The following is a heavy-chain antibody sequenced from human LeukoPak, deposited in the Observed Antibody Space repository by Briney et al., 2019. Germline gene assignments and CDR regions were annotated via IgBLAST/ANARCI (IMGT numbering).Heavy chain of an antibody. CDR1: GGTFSSYA. Sequence: ASVKVSCKASGGTFSSYAISWVRQAPGQGLEWMGGIIPIFDTANYAQKFQGRVTITTDESTSTAYMELSSLRSEDTAVYYCARAGLEMATITSFDYWGQGTLVTVSS. J-gene: IGHJ4*02. D-gene: IGHD5-24*01. CDR2: IIPIFDTA. CDR3: ARAGLEMATITSFDY. V-gene: IGHV1-69*05.